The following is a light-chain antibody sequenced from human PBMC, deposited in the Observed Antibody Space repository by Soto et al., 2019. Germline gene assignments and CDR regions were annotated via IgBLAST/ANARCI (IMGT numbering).Light chain of an antibody. J-gene: IGKJ1*01. Sequence: LVMTQSPATLSVSPGERVSLSCRASQSVSNNLAWYHQRPGQAPRLLIYGVSARATGVPARFSGSGSGTEFTLTISSLQSEDVATYYCQQYYSYPRTFGQGTKVDIK. CDR2: GVS. CDR1: QSVSNN. V-gene: IGKV3-15*01. CDR3: QQYYSYPRT.